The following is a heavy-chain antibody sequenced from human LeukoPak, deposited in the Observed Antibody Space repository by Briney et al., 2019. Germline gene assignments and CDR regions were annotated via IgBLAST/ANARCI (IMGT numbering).Heavy chain of an antibody. J-gene: IGHJ3*02. CDR2: IYHSGST. CDR1: GGSISSGGYY. D-gene: IGHD2-21*02. CDR3: ARTNRSGDQRAFDI. V-gene: IGHV4-30-2*01. Sequence: PSETLSLTCTVSGGSISSGGYYWSWIRQPPGKGLEWIGYIYHSGSTYYNPSLKSRVTISVDRSKNQFSLKLSSVTAADTAVYYCARTNRSGDQRAFDIWGQGTMVTVSS.